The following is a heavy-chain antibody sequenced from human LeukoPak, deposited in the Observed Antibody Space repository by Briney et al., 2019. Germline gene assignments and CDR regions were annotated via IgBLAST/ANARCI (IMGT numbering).Heavy chain of an antibody. Sequence: GGSLRLSCAASGFTFRSYGMHWVRQAPGKGLGWVVVISYDGSNKYYADSVKGRFTISRDNSKNTLYLQMNSLRAEDTAVYYCANPGEGYCTNGVCYTTDYWGQGTLVTVSS. CDR3: ANPGEGYCTNGVCYTTDY. J-gene: IGHJ4*02. CDR2: ISYDGSNK. CDR1: GFTFRSYG. V-gene: IGHV3-30*18. D-gene: IGHD2-8*01.